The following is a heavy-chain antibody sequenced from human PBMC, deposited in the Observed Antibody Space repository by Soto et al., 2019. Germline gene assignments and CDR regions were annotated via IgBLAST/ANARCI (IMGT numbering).Heavy chain of an antibody. J-gene: IGHJ6*02. CDR1: GYSFTSYW. CDR2: IDPSDSYT. Sequence: GESLKISCKGSGYSFTSYWISWVRQMPGKGLEWMGRIDPSDSYTNYSPSFQGHVTISADKSISTAYLQWSSLKASDTAMYYCARLGYDFWSGYQIYYYYGMDVWGQGTTVTVSS. V-gene: IGHV5-10-1*01. CDR3: ARLGYDFWSGYQIYYYYGMDV. D-gene: IGHD3-3*01.